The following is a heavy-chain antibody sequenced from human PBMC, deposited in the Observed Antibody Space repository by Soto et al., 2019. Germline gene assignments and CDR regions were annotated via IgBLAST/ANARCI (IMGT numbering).Heavy chain of an antibody. CDR3: ARVPAPSDYSGGLYHPFDY. Sequence: ASVKVSCKASGYTFTSYGISWVRQAPGQGLEWMAWISPNNGNTNYAQKFQGRVIMTTDTSTRTAYMDLRSLRSDDTGLYYCARVPAPSDYSGGLYHPFDYWGPGTLVTVSS. J-gene: IGHJ4*02. V-gene: IGHV1-18*04. CDR1: GYTFTSYG. D-gene: IGHD3-9*01. CDR2: ISPNNGNT.